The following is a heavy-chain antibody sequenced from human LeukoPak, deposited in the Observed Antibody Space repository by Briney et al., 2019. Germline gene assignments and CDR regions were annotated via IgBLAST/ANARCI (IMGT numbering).Heavy chain of an antibody. Sequence: SETLSLTCTVSGGSISPYYWSWIRQPPGKGLEWIGEINHSGSTNYNPSLKSRVTISVDTSKNQFSLKLSSVTAADTAVYYCAGPYDYGPYWGQGTLVTVSS. CDR3: AGPYDYGPY. D-gene: IGHD4-17*01. CDR2: INHSGST. J-gene: IGHJ4*02. V-gene: IGHV4-34*01. CDR1: GGSISPYY.